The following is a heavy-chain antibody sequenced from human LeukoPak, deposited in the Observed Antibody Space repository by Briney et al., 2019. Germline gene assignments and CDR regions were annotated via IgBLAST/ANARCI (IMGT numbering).Heavy chain of an antibody. CDR2: ISSSSSYI. J-gene: IGHJ4*02. Sequence: GGSLRLSCAASGFTFSSYSMNWVRQAPGKGLEWVSSISSSSSYIYYADSVKGRFTISRDNAKNSLYLQMNSPRAEDTAVYYCARDRDNYYDSSGSIDYWGQGTLVTVSS. D-gene: IGHD3-22*01. CDR1: GFTFSSYS. CDR3: ARDRDNYYDSSGSIDY. V-gene: IGHV3-21*01.